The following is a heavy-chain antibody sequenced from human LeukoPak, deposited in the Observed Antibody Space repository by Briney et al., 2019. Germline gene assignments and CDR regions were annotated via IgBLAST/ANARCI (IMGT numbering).Heavy chain of an antibody. CDR2: IWYDGSNK. CDR3: ARGRIYYYYYMDV. CDR1: GFTFSSYG. D-gene: IGHD2/OR15-2a*01. Sequence: GGSLRLSCAASGFTFSSYGMHWVRQAPGKGLEWVAVIWYDGSNKYYADSVKGRFTISRDNSKSTLYLQMNSLRAEDTAVYYCARGRIYYYYYMDVWGKGTTVTVSS. V-gene: IGHV3-33*01. J-gene: IGHJ6*03.